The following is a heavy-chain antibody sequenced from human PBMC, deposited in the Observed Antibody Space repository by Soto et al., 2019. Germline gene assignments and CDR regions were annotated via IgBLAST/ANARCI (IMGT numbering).Heavy chain of an antibody. CDR3: AGEPGLYTGDFDY. J-gene: IGHJ4*02. V-gene: IGHV4-59*01. CDR1: GDSLSSYY. D-gene: IGHD2-2*02. CDR2: VHYSGST. Sequence: SETLSLTCTVSGDSLSSYYWTWIRQSPGKGLEWIGYVHYSGSTNYNPSLKSRASISIDTSKNQFSLKLSSVTAADTAVYYCAGEPGLYTGDFDYWGQGTLVTVSS.